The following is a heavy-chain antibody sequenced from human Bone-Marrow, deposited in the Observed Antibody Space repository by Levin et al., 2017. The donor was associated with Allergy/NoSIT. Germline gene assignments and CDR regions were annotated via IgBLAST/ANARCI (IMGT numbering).Heavy chain of an antibody. D-gene: IGHD5-24*01. CDR2: IIPIFGTA. CDR1: GGTFSSYA. J-gene: IGHJ4*02. Sequence: ASVKVSCKASGGTFSSYAISWVRQAPGQGLEWMGGIIPIFGTANYAQKFQGRVTITADESTSTAYMELSSLRSEDTAVYYCARGNGDGYNLLFGTFDYWGQGTLVTVSS. V-gene: IGHV1-69*13. CDR3: ARGNGDGYNLLFGTFDY.